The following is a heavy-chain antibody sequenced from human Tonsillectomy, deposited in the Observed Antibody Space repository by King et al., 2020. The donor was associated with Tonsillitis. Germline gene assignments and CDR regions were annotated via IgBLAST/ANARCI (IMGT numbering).Heavy chain of an antibody. Sequence: VQLVESGGGLVQPGGSLRLSCAASGFTFSSYAMTWVRQAPGKGLQWASVISGSGGSTYYADSVKGRFTISRDNSKNTLYLQMNSLRAEDTAVYYCAKEGDYSPYNFAYWGQGTLVTVSS. D-gene: IGHD4-11*01. CDR1: GFTFSSYA. CDR3: AKEGDYSPYNFAY. V-gene: IGHV3-23*04. J-gene: IGHJ4*02. CDR2: ISGSGGST.